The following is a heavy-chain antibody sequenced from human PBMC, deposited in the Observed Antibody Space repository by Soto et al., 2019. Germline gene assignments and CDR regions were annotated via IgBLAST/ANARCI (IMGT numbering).Heavy chain of an antibody. J-gene: IGHJ4*02. V-gene: IGHV1-2*02. CDR3: ARDTPPWVLNWASRFDY. CDR1: GYTFSGNY. Sequence: ASVKVSCKASGYTFSGNYVHWVRQAPGQGLEWVGWIDPQRGGTSYAQKFQGRVTMTRDTSISTVYMELRSLTSDDTAAYYCARDTPPWVLNWASRFDYWGQGTLVTVSS. D-gene: IGHD7-27*01. CDR2: IDPQRGGT.